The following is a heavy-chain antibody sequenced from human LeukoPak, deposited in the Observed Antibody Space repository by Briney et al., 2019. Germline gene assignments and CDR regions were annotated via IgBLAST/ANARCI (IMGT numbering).Heavy chain of an antibody. CDR3: ARGPPSRYCSSTSCYLMGYYYYYYMDV. D-gene: IGHD2-2*01. CDR2: IYTSGST. J-gene: IGHJ6*03. Sequence: SETLSLTCTVSGGSISSGSYYWSWIRQPAGKGLEWIGRIYTSGSTNYNPSFKSRVTISVDTSKNQFSLKLSSVTAADKAVYYCARGPPSRYCSSTSCYLMGYYYYYYMDVWGKGTTVTVSS. CDR1: GGSISSGSYY. V-gene: IGHV4-61*02.